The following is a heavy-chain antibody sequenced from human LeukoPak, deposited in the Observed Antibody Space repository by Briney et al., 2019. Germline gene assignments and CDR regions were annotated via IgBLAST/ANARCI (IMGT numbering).Heavy chain of an antibody. CDR2: FNSSSSTI. CDR3: AREPRAGYFDWSRWFDP. D-gene: IGHD3-9*01. CDR1: GFTFSSYS. V-gene: IGHV3-48*01. Sequence: GGSLRLSCAASGFTFSSYSMNWVPQARGKGREWVSYFNSSSSTIYYADSVKGRFTISRDNAKDSLYLQMNSLRAEDTAVYYCAREPRAGYFDWSRWFDPWGQGTLVTVSS. J-gene: IGHJ5*02.